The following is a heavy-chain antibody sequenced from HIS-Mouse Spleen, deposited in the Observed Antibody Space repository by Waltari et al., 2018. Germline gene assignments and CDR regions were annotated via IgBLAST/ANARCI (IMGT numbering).Heavy chain of an antibody. CDR3: ARGPRIAAAGTRFDY. CDR1: GYTFTGYY. V-gene: IGHV1-2*02. Sequence: QVQLVQSGAEVKKPGASVKVSCKASGYTFTGYYMHWVRQAPGQGLEWMGLINPNSDGTKYAQKFQGRVTMTRETSIRTAYMELSRLRSDDTAVYYCARGPRIAAAGTRFDYWGQGTLVTVSS. CDR2: INPNSDGT. D-gene: IGHD6-13*01. J-gene: IGHJ4*02.